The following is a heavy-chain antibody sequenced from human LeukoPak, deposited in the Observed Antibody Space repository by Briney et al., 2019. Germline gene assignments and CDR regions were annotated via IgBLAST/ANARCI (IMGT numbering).Heavy chain of an antibody. CDR3: ARDWLRSYGLDY. V-gene: IGHV3-30-3*01. D-gene: IGHD1-26*01. CDR2: ISYDGSNK. Sequence: GGSLRLSCAASGFTFSTHVIHWVRQAPGKGLEWVAVISYDGSNKYYADSVKGRFTISRDNSKNTLYLQMNSLRAEDTAVYYCARDWLRSYGLDYWGQGTLVTVSS. CDR1: GFTFSTHV. J-gene: IGHJ4*02.